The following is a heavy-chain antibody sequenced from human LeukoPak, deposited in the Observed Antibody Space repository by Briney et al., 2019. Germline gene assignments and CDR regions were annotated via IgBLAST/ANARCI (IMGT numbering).Heavy chain of an antibody. J-gene: IGHJ4*02. CDR3: ARDNNADY. CDR1: GFTVSSNN. Sequence: PGGSLRLSFAASGFTVSSNNMSWVRQAPGKGLEWVSVIFSGGSTYYADSVKGRFTISRENSKNTLYLQMNSLRAEDTAVYYCARDNNADYWGQGTLVTVSS. V-gene: IGHV3-53*01. CDR2: IFSGGST. D-gene: IGHD2-8*01.